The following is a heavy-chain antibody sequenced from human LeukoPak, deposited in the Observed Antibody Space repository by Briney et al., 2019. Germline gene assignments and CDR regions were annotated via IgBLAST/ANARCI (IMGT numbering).Heavy chain of an antibody. D-gene: IGHD3-22*01. CDR2: INHSGST. CDR3: ARITYYYDSSGYYLGPGFDY. CDR1: GGSISSYY. V-gene: IGHV4-34*01. Sequence: SETLSLTCTVSGGSISSYYWSWIRQPPGKGLEWIGEINHSGSTNYNPSLKSRVTISVDTSKNQFSLKLSSVTAADTAVYYCARITYYYDSSGYYLGPGFDYWGQGTLVTVSS. J-gene: IGHJ4*02.